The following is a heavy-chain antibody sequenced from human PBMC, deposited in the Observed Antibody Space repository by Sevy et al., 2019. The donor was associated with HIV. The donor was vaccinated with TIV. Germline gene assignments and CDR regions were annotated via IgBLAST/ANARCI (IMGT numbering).Heavy chain of an antibody. CDR1: GYTLSQLS. D-gene: IGHD3-22*01. V-gene: IGHV1-24*01. CDR2: FEPEDAET. J-gene: IGHJ4*02. Sequence: ASVKVSCKVSGYTLSQLSLHWVRQAPGKGLEWMGSFEPEDAETIYAQKFQGRVTMTEDRSTDTAYMELSSLRSEDTAVYFCATTKDYYDSSGSPFDYCGQGTLVTVSS. CDR3: ATTKDYYDSSGSPFDY.